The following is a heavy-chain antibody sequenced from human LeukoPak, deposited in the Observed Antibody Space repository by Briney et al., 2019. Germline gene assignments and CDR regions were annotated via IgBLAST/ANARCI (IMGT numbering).Heavy chain of an antibody. CDR1: GFTFSSYW. D-gene: IGHD3-3*01. CDR2: INSDGSST. V-gene: IGHV3-74*01. CDR3: ARGRFWSGYDALDI. J-gene: IGHJ3*02. Sequence: GGSLRLSCAASGFTFSSYWMHWVRQAPGKGLVWVSRINSDGSSTSYADSVKGRFTISRDNAKNTLYLQMNSLRAEDTAVYYCARGRFWSGYDALDIWGQGTMVTVSS.